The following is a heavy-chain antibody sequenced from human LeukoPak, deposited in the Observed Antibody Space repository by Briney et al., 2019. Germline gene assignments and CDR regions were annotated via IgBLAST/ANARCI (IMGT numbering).Heavy chain of an antibody. CDR3: ARDEITIFGVVPLDY. D-gene: IGHD3-3*01. CDR2: IYYSGST. J-gene: IGHJ4*02. CDR1: GGSISSGGYY. Sequence: SETLSLTCTVSGGSISSGGYYWSWIRQHPGKGLEWIGYIYYSGSTYYNPSLKSRVTISVDTSKNQFSLKLSSVTAADTAVYYCARDEITIFGVVPLDYWGQGTLVTVSS. V-gene: IGHV4-31*03.